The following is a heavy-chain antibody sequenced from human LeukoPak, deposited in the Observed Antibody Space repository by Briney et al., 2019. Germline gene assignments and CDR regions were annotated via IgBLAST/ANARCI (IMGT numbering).Heavy chain of an antibody. D-gene: IGHD3-22*01. CDR2: ISYDGSNK. CDR1: GFTFSSYA. Sequence: PGGSLRLSCAASGFTFSSYAMNWVRQAPGKGLEWVAVISYDGSNKYYADSVKGRFTISRDNSKNTLYLQMNSLRAEDTAVYYCARDLYYYDSSGDFDYWGQGTLVTVSS. J-gene: IGHJ4*02. CDR3: ARDLYYYDSSGDFDY. V-gene: IGHV3-30-3*01.